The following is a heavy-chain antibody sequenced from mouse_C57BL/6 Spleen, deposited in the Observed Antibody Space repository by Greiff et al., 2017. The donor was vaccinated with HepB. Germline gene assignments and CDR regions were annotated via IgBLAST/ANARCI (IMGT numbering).Heavy chain of an antibody. Sequence: EVKRVESGGGLVKPGGSLKLSCAASGFTFSSYAMSWVRQTPEKRLEWVATISDGGSYTYYPDNVKGRFTISRDNAKNNLYLQMSHLKSEDTAMYYCARAYYGSSYGYFDVWGTGTTVTVSS. J-gene: IGHJ1*03. CDR3: ARAYYGSSYGYFDV. V-gene: IGHV5-4*03. CDR1: GFTFSSYA. D-gene: IGHD1-1*01. CDR2: ISDGGSYT.